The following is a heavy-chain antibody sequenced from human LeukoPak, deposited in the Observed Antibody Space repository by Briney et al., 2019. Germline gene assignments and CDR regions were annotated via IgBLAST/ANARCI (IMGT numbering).Heavy chain of an antibody. CDR2: ISAYNADT. D-gene: IGHD5/OR15-5a*01. CDR3: AGVSTASLYYYYGMDV. Sequence: GASVKVSCKASGYTFTSYGISWVRQAPGQGLEWMGWISAYNADTNYAQKLQGRVTMTTDTSTSTAYMELRSLRSDDTAVYYCAGVSTASLYYYYGMDVWGQGTTVTVSS. V-gene: IGHV1-18*01. J-gene: IGHJ6*02. CDR1: GYTFTSYG.